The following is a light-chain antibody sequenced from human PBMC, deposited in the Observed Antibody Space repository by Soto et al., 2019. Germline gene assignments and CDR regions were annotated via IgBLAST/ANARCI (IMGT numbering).Light chain of an antibody. V-gene: IGKV1-5*01. CDR3: QQFDGN. J-gene: IGKJ2*01. CDR2: DAS. CDR1: KNIRTW. Sequence: DIQMTQSPPTLPAPLGTKLPITCRASKNIRTWLACNQQKPGKAPKVLIYDASTLQSGVPSRFSGSGSGTEFTLTISSLQPDDFATYYCQQFDGNFGQGTKLEIK.